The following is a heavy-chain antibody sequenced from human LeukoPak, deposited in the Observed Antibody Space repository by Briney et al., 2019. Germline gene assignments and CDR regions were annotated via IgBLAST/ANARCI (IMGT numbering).Heavy chain of an antibody. Sequence: GGSLRLSCAASGFTFSDYAMNWVRQAPGKGLGWVSVITGSGGSTSYADSVKGRFTISRDNSKNTLYLQMNSLRAEDTAVYYCAKEGTVSGSHYFDYWGQGTLVTVSS. CDR1: GFTFSDYA. J-gene: IGHJ4*02. D-gene: IGHD5-12*01. CDR2: ITGSGGST. V-gene: IGHV3-23*01. CDR3: AKEGTVSGSHYFDY.